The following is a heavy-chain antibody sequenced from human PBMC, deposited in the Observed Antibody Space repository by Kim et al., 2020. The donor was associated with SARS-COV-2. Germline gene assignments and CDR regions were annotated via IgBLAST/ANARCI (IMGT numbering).Heavy chain of an antibody. D-gene: IGHD6-6*01. Sequence: SETLSLTCTVSGGSISSSSYYWGWIRQPPGKGLEWIGSIYYSGSTYYNPSLKSRVTISVDTSKNQFSLKLSSVTAADTAVYYCARQIGIAARRRLGWFDPWGQGTLVTVSS. CDR2: IYYSGST. CDR1: GGSISSSSYY. CDR3: ARQIGIAARRRLGWFDP. J-gene: IGHJ5*02. V-gene: IGHV4-39*01.